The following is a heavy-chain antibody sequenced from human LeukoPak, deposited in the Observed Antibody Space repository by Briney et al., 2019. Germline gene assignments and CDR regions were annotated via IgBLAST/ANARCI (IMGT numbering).Heavy chain of an antibody. V-gene: IGHV4-39*07. Sequence: SETLSLTCTVSGGSISSSSYYWGWIRQPPGKGLEWIGSIYYSGSTYYNPSLKSRVTISVDTSKNQFSLQLSSVTAADTAVYYCARFRRIVVVVAAPDVWGQGTTVTVSS. J-gene: IGHJ6*02. CDR2: IYYSGST. CDR3: ARFRRIVVVVAAPDV. CDR1: GGSISSSSYY. D-gene: IGHD2-15*01.